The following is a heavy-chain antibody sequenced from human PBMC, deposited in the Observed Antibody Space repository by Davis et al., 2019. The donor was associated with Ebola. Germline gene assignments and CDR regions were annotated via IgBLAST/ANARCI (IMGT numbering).Heavy chain of an antibody. CDR2: IRSKANSYAT. Sequence: GESLKISCAASGFTFSSFAMSWVRQASGKGLEWVGRIRSKANSYATAYAASVKGRFTISRGDSKNTAYLQMNSLKTEDTAVYYCTTTTVTVDYWGQGTLVTVSS. J-gene: IGHJ4*02. CDR3: TTTTVTVDY. V-gene: IGHV3-73*01. D-gene: IGHD4-17*01. CDR1: GFTFSSFA.